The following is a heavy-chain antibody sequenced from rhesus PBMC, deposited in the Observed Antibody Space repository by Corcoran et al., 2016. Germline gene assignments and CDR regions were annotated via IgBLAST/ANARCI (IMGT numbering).Heavy chain of an antibody. CDR1: GGSISSHH. J-gene: IGHJ4*01. Sequence: QLQLQESGPGLVKSSETMSLTCAVSGGSISSHHWTWFPKPPGKGPEWIGRIFGGSGTTDYNPSLKSRVTFSTDPSKNQFSLKLSSVTAADTAVYYCARGCAGSGCPLVSIDYWGQGVLVTVSS. V-gene: IGHV4-173*01. D-gene: IGHD2-21*01. CDR2: IFGGSGTT. CDR3: ARGCAGSGCPLVSIDY.